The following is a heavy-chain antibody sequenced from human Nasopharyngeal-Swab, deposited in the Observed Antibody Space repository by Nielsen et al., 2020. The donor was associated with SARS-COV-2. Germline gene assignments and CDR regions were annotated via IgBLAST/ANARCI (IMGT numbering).Heavy chain of an antibody. CDR2: IYYSGST. CDR1: GGSISSSSYY. D-gene: IGHD3-10*01. V-gene: IGHV4-39*01. Sequence: SETLSLNCTVSGGSISSSSYYWGWIRQPPGKGLEWIGSIYYSGSTYYNPSLKSRVTISVDTSKNQFSLKLSSVTAADTAVYYCARTDYYGSGSPDYWGQGTLVTVSS. J-gene: IGHJ4*02. CDR3: ARTDYYGSGSPDY.